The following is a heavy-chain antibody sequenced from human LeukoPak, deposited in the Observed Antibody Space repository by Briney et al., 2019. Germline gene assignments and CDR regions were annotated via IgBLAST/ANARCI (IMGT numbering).Heavy chain of an antibody. Sequence: GGSLRLSCAASGFTFSSYAMHWVRQAPGKGLEWVAVISYDGSNKYYADSVKGRFTISRDNSKNTLYLQMNSLRAEDTAVYYCARVSLPHRRITIFGVVTPGAFDIWGQGTMVTVSS. CDR2: ISYDGSNK. CDR3: ARVSLPHRRITIFGVVTPGAFDI. V-gene: IGHV3-30-3*01. D-gene: IGHD3-3*01. J-gene: IGHJ3*02. CDR1: GFTFSSYA.